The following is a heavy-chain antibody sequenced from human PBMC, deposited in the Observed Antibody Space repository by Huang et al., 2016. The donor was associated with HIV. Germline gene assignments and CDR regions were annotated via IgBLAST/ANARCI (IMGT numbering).Heavy chain of an antibody. J-gene: IGHJ4*02. CDR2: ITHSGST. CDR3: ARAPHYGSGSYYY. CDR1: GGSFSGYY. V-gene: IGHV4-34*01. D-gene: IGHD3-10*01. Sequence: QVQLHQWGAGLLKPSETLSLTCAVYGGSFSGYYWSWIRQPPGKGLEWIGEITHSGSTNSTQALKSRVTRSEETSKNQFSLKLSSVTAADTAVYYCARAPHYGSGSYYYWGQGTLVTVSS.